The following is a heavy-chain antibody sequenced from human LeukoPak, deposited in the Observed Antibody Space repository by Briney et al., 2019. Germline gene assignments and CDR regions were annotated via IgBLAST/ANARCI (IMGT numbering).Heavy chain of an antibody. CDR1: GYTFSSSY. J-gene: IGHJ4*02. V-gene: IGHV1-46*01. Sequence: ASVKVSCKASGYTFSSSYLHWVRQAPGQGLEWMGIINPSGGSTSYAQNFQGRLTMTSDTSTSTVYMELSSLRSEDTALYYCARVPSGWYLNWGQGTLVTVSS. CDR3: ARVPSGWYLN. CDR2: INPSGGST. D-gene: IGHD6-19*01.